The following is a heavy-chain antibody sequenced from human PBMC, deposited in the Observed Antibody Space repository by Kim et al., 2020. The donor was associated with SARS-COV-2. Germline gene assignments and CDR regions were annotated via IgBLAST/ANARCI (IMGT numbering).Heavy chain of an antibody. Sequence: GGSLRLSCAASGFTFSSYGMHWVRQAPGKGLEWVAVISYDGSNKYYADSVKGRFTISRDNSKNTLYLQMNSLRAEDTAVYYCASFLIRPTLPNDAFDIWGQGTMVTVSS. CDR2: ISYDGSNK. CDR1: GFTFSSYG. D-gene: IGHD2-15*01. J-gene: IGHJ3*02. V-gene: IGHV3-30*03. CDR3: ASFLIRPTLPNDAFDI.